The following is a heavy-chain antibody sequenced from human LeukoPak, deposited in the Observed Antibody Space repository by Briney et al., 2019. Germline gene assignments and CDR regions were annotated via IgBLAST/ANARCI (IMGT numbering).Heavy chain of an antibody. CDR3: ARGHVFYDSSVYDYIPSTFDY. CDR1: GFTFSSYG. CDR2: IRYDGSNK. J-gene: IGHJ4*02. D-gene: IGHD3-22*01. V-gene: IGHV3-30*02. Sequence: PGGSLRLSCAASGFTFSSYGMHWVRQAPGKGLEWVAFIRYDGSNKYYADSLKDRFTSSRDNTKNSLYLQMNNLRAEDTAVYYCARGHVFYDSSVYDYIPSTFDYWGQGTLVTVSS.